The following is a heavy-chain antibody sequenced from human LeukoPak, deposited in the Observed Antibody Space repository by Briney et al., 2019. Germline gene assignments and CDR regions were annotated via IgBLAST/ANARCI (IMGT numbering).Heavy chain of an antibody. V-gene: IGHV3-23*01. CDR1: GFTFGSYT. J-gene: IGHJ4*02. CDR2: ITESSGST. CDR3: AKVPRLTAGY. Sequence: PGGSLRLSYAASGFTFGSYTMSWVRQAPGKGLEWVSFITESSGSTYYADSVKGRFTISRDNSKNALYLQMNSLRAEDTAVYYCAKVPRLTAGYWGQGTLVTVSS. D-gene: IGHD2-21*02.